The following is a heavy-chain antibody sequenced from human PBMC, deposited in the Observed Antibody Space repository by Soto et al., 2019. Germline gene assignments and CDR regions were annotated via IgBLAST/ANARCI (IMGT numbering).Heavy chain of an antibody. D-gene: IGHD5-12*01. CDR3: ALNVDLYYFDY. J-gene: IGHJ4*02. CDR2: IYWDDDK. CDR1: GFSLSTSGVG. V-gene: IGHV2-5*02. Sequence: QITLKESGPTLVKPTQTLTLTCTFSGFSLSTSGVGVGWIRQPPGKALEWLALIYWDDDKRYSPSLKSRLTITEDTSKNQVVLTMTNMDPVDTATYYCALNVDLYYFDYWGQGTLVTVSS.